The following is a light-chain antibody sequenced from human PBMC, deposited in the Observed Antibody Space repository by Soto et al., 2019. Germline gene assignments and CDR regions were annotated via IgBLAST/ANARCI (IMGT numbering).Light chain of an antibody. J-gene: IGLJ2*01. V-gene: IGLV2-14*01. CDR1: MRDVGAYNL. CDR3: SSFTSKSTLI. Sequence: QSVLTQPASVSGSPGQSITISCAGTMRDVGAYNLVSWYQQHPGRVPQLIIYEVRNRPSGISFRFSGSKSGNTASLTISGLQAEDEADYYCSSFTSKSTLIFGGGTKVTDL. CDR2: EVR.